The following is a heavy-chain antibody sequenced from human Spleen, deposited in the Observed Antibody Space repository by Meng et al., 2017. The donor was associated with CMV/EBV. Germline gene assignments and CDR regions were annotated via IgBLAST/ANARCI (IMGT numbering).Heavy chain of an antibody. J-gene: IGHJ6*02. CDR1: GGSIRSDGYY. Sequence: SETLSLTCSVSGGSIRSDGYYWTWIRQHPGKGLEWIGHIYYSGNTYYNSSLKNRLTISVDTYKNQFSLTLSSVTAADTAVYYCARGPGGYYPYYYGMDVWGQGTTVTVSS. V-gene: IGHV4-31*03. CDR3: ARGPGGYYPYYYGMDV. CDR2: IYYSGNT.